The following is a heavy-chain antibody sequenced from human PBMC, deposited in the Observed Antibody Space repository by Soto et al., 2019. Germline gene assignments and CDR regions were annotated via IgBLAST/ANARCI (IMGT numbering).Heavy chain of an antibody. V-gene: IGHV1-3*01. CDR3: ASSSLLGKSSSWHGFDY. CDR1: GYTFTSYA. Sequence: QVPLVQSGAEVKKPGASVKVSCKASGYTFTSYAMHWVRQAPGQRLEWMGWINAGNGNTKYSQKFQGRVTITRDTSASTAYMELSSLRSEDTAVYYCASSSLLGKSSSWHGFDYWGQGTLVTVSS. CDR2: INAGNGNT. D-gene: IGHD6-13*01. J-gene: IGHJ4*02.